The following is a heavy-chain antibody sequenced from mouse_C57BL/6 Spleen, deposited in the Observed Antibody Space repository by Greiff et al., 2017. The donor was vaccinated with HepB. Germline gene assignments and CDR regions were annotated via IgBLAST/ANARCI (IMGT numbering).Heavy chain of an antibody. Sequence: QVQLKQPGAELVKPGASVKLSCKASGYTFTSYWMHWVKQRPGQGLEWIGMIHPNSGSTNYNEKFKSKATLTVDKSSSTAYMQLSSLTSEDSAVYYCASLWYYFDYWGQGTTLTVSS. J-gene: IGHJ2*01. CDR3: ASLWYYFDY. V-gene: IGHV1-64*01. CDR2: IHPNSGST. CDR1: GYTFTSYW. D-gene: IGHD1-1*02.